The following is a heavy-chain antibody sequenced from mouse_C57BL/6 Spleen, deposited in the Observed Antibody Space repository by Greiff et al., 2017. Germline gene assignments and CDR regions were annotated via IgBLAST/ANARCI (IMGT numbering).Heavy chain of an antibody. Sequence: EVMLVESGGGLVKPGGSLKLSCAASGFTFSSYAMSWVRQTPEKRLEWVATISDGGSYTYYPDNVKGRFTISRDNAKNNLYLQMSHLKSEDTAMYYCARDGPHFDYWGQGTTLTVSS. J-gene: IGHJ2*01. CDR2: ISDGGSYT. CDR3: ARDGPHFDY. CDR1: GFTFSSYA. V-gene: IGHV5-4*01.